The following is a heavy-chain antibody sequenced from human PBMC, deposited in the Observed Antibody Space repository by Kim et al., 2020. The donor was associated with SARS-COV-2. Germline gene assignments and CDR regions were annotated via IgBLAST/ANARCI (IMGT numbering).Heavy chain of an antibody. D-gene: IGHD2-15*01. Sequence: ASVKVSCKASGYSFTDYYIHWVRQAPGQGLEWMGILSPSAGSTSQAQKFQGRLTLTSDTSTRTGFMELTSLTSDDTAVYYCAKGLGGDDSWGQGTLVIVSS. CDR3: AKGLGGDDS. V-gene: IGHV1-46*01. CDR2: LSPSAGST. J-gene: IGHJ4*02. CDR1: GYSFTDYY.